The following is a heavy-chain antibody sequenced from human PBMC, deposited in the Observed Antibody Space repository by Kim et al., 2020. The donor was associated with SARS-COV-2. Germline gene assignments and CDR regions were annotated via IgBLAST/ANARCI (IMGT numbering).Heavy chain of an antibody. Sequence: GGSLRLSCAASGFTFSSYAMHWVRQAPGKGLEWVAVISYDGSNKYYADSVKGRFTISRDNSKNTLYLQINILRAEDTAVYYCARVRVSWSRYYYGMDVWG. D-gene: IGHD3-10*01. CDR1: GFTFSSYA. CDR2: ISYDGSNK. CDR3: ARVRVSWSRYYYGMDV. J-gene: IGHJ6*01. V-gene: IGHV3-30*04.